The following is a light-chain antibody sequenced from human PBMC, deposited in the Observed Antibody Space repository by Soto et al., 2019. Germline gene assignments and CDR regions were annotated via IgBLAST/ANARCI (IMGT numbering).Light chain of an antibody. Sequence: DIQMTQSPSTLSGSVGDRVTITCRASQTISSWLAWYQQKPGKAPKLLIYGASNLESGVPSRFSGSGSGTEFTLTISSLQPDDFATYYCQQYATYGTFGQGTKVDIK. CDR1: QTISSW. J-gene: IGKJ1*01. CDR2: GAS. CDR3: QQYATYGT. V-gene: IGKV1-5*01.